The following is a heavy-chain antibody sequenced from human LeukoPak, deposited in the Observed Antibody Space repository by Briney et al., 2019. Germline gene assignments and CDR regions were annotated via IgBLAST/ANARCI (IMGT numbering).Heavy chain of an antibody. CDR1: GFTFSSYW. CDR3: ARIGTAEGTLEDY. CDR2: IKHDGSEK. D-gene: IGHD6-13*01. Sequence: GGSLRLSCAASGFTFSSYWMSWVRQPPGKGLEWVANIKHDGSEKYYVDSVKGRLTISRDNAKNSLYLQMNSLRAEDTAVYYCARIGTAEGTLEDYWGQGTLVTVSS. V-gene: IGHV3-7*01. J-gene: IGHJ4*02.